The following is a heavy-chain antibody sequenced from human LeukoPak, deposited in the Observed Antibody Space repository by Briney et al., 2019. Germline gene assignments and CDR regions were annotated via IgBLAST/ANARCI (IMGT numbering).Heavy chain of an antibody. Sequence: GRSLRLSCAASGFTFSSYAMHWVRQAPGKGLEWVAVISYDGSNKYYADSVKGRFTISRDNSKNTLYLQMSSLRAEDTAVYYCARDLRNYYDSSGYYEEDYWGQGTLVTVSS. CDR3: ARDLRNYYDSSGYYEEDY. CDR1: GFTFSSYA. J-gene: IGHJ4*02. CDR2: ISYDGSNK. V-gene: IGHV3-30-3*01. D-gene: IGHD3-22*01.